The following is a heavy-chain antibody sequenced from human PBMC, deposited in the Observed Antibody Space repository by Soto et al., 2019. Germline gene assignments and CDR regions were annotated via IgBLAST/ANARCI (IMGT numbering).Heavy chain of an antibody. CDR3: SRGGSFDV. CDR1: GFTFNNYG. Sequence: QEQVVESGGGVVQPGRSLRLSCTASGFTFNNYGLHWVRQAPGKGLEWVALLTSGGSHKFYSGSVKGRFTISRDDSKNTLFLQMDSLRTEDMAVYYCSRGGSFDVWGRGTMVTVSS. D-gene: IGHD3-16*01. V-gene: IGHV3-30*03. CDR2: LTSGGSHK. J-gene: IGHJ3*01.